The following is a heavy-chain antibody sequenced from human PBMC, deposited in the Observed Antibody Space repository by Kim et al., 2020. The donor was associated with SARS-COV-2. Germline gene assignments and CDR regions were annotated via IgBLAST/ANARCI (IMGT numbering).Heavy chain of an antibody. Sequence: SVKVSCKASGGTFSSYAISWVRQAPGQGLEWMGGIIPIFGTANYAQKVQGRVTITTDKSTSTAYMELSSLRSEDTAVYYCARGKMATTFYYRGQGTLGNVPS. CDR1: GGTFSSYA. CDR2: IIPIFGTA. J-gene: IGHJ4*02. CDR3: ARGKMATTFYY. D-gene: IGHD5-12*01. V-gene: IGHV1-69*05.